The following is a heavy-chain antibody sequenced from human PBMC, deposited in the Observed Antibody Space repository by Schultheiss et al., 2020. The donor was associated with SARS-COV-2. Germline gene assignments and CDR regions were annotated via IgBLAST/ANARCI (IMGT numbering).Heavy chain of an antibody. J-gene: IGHJ4*02. CDR3: ARGAQEVRRAVDF. V-gene: IGHV4-61*02. CDR1: GGSISSGSYY. Sequence: SQTLSLTCTVSGGSISSGSYYWSWIRQPAGKGLEWIGRIYYSGSTNYNPSLKSRVTISLDTSKNQFSLKLSSVTAADTAVYYCARGAQEVRRAVDFWGQGILVTVSS. CDR2: IYYSGST. D-gene: IGHD1-1*01.